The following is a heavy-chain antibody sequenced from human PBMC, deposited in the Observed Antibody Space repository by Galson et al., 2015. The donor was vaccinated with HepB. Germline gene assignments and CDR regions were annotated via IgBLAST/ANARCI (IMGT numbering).Heavy chain of an antibody. D-gene: IGHD3-10*01. CDR3: AKGGGGAFWYLDH. J-gene: IGHJ4*02. CDR1: EFTFSSSR. Sequence: SLRLSCAASEFTFSSSRMSWVRQAPGKGLEWVSGISDSGGSTYYADSVKGRFTISRENSKNTLYLQMNSLRAEDTAIYYCAKGGGGAFWYLDHWGQGTLVTVSS. CDR2: ISDSGGST. V-gene: IGHV3-23*01.